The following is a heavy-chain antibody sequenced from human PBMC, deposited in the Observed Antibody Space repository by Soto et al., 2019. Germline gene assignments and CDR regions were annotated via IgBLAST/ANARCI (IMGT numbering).Heavy chain of an antibody. CDR2: IDWDDDK. CDR3: ARIPLGYSYGSYYGMDV. D-gene: IGHD5-18*01. Sequence: SGPTLVNPTQTLTLTCTFSGFSLSTSGMCVSWIRQPPGKALEWLALIDWDDDKYYSTSLKTRLTISKDTSKNQVVLTMTTMDTVDTATHYRARIPLGYSYGSYYGMDVWGQGTTVTVSS. J-gene: IGHJ6*02. V-gene: IGHV2-70*01. CDR1: GFSLSTSGMC.